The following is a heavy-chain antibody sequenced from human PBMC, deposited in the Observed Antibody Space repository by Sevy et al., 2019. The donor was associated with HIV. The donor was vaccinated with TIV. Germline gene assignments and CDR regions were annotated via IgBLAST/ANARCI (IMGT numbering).Heavy chain of an antibody. CDR1: GYSISSGYY. Sequence: SETLSLTCAVSGYSISSGYYWGWIRQPPGKGLEWIGSIYHSGSTYYNPSLKRRVTISVDTSKNQFSLKLSSVTAADTAVYYCARDPTMIVGERAFDIWGQGTMVTVSS. CDR2: IYHSGST. CDR3: ARDPTMIVGERAFDI. V-gene: IGHV4-38-2*02. D-gene: IGHD3-22*01. J-gene: IGHJ3*02.